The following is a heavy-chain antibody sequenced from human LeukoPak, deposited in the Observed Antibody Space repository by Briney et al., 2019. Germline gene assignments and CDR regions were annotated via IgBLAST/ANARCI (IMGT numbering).Heavy chain of an antibody. CDR2: MNPNSGNT. Sequence: ASVKVSCKASGYTFTSYDINWVRQATGQGLEWMGWMNPNSGNTGYAQNLQGRVTMTSDMSTSTVYMELSSLRFEDTAVFYCARRGNEAVADAEYFQHWGQGTLVTVSS. V-gene: IGHV1-8*01. CDR1: GYTFTSYD. CDR3: ARRGNEAVADAEYFQH. D-gene: IGHD6-19*01. J-gene: IGHJ1*01.